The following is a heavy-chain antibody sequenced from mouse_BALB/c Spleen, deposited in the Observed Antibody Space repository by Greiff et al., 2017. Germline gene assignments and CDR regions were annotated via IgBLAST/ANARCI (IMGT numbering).Heavy chain of an antibody. V-gene: IGHV2-6-2*01. CDR3: ARHGGSFTTRAMDY. J-gene: IGHJ4*01. CDR1: GFSLTSYG. Sequence: QVQLKESGPDLVAPSQSLSITCTVSGFSLTSYGVHWVRQPPGKGLEWLVVIWSDGSTTYNSALKSRLSISKDNSKSQVFLKMNSLQTDDTAMYYCARHGGSFTTRAMDYWGQGTSVTVSS. CDR2: IWSDGST. D-gene: IGHD1-1*01.